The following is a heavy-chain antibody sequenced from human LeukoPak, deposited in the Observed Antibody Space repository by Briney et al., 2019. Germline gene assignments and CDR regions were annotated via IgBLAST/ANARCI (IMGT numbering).Heavy chain of an antibody. Sequence: GGSLRLSCAASGFTFSSFGMHWVRQAPGKGLEWVALIRYDGSNKSCADSVKGRFTISRDNSKNTLYLQVNSLRSEDTAMYYCAKDLGYSYGYVDYWGQGALVTVSS. J-gene: IGHJ4*02. CDR2: IRYDGSNK. D-gene: IGHD5-18*01. V-gene: IGHV3-30*02. CDR1: GFTFSSFG. CDR3: AKDLGYSYGYVDY.